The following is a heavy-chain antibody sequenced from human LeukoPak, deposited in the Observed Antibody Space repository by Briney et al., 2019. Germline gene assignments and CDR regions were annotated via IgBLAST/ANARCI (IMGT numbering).Heavy chain of an antibody. CDR2: IYYSGST. D-gene: IGHD3-10*01. J-gene: IGHJ4*02. Sequence: SETLSLTCTVSGGSISSSSYCWGWIRQPPGKGLEWIGSIYYSGSTYYNPSLKSRVTISVDTSKNQFSLKLSSVTAADTAVYYCARHGVRGLDYWGQGTLVTVSS. CDR3: ARHGVRGLDY. CDR1: GGSISSSSYC. V-gene: IGHV4-39*01.